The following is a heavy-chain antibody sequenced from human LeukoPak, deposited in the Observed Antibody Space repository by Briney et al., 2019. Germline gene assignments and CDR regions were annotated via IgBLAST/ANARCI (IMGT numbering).Heavy chain of an antibody. CDR1: GFTFSSYA. CDR3: AKGPYDSGHRSYYMDV. CDR2: ISYDGSNT. V-gene: IGHV3-30*04. Sequence: SGGSLRLSCAASGFTFSSYAMHWVRQAPGKGLEWVTVISYDGSNTYYADSVKGRFTISRDNSKNTLYLQMNSLRAEDTAVYYCAKGPYDSGHRSYYMDVWGKGTTVTVSS. D-gene: IGHD6-19*01. J-gene: IGHJ6*03.